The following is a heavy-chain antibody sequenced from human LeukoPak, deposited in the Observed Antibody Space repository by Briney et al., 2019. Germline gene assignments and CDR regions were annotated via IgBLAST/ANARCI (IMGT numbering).Heavy chain of an antibody. J-gene: IGHJ4*02. Sequence: PSETLSLTCTVSGGSISSSSYYWGWIRQPPGKGLEGIGSIYYSGSTYYNPSLKSRVTISVDTSKNQFSLKLSSVTAADTAVYYCAGCSGASCYYITSPLYFDYWGQGTLVTVSS. D-gene: IGHD2-15*01. CDR1: GGSISSSSYY. CDR3: AGCSGASCYYITSPLYFDY. CDR2: IYYSGST. V-gene: IGHV4-39*07.